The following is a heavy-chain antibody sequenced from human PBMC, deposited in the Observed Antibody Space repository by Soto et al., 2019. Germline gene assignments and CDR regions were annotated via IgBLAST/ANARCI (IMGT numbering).Heavy chain of an antibody. CDR1: GFTFSSYG. CDR2: ISHDGSNK. CDR3: AKDQGVLWFSASPSYFDY. V-gene: IGHV3-30*18. Sequence: PGGSLRLSCAASGFTFSSYGMHWVRQAPGKGLEWVAVISHDGSNKYYADSVKGRFTISRDNSKNTLYLQMNSLRAEDTAVYYCAKDQGVLWFSASPSYFDYWGQGTLVTVSS. J-gene: IGHJ4*02. D-gene: IGHD3-10*01.